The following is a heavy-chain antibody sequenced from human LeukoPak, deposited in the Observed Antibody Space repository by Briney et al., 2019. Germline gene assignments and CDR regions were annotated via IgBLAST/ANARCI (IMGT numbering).Heavy chain of an antibody. V-gene: IGHV3-23*01. J-gene: IGHJ4*02. CDR2: ISGSGGST. D-gene: IGHD3-10*01. CDR3: ARYFYGSGSYFDY. Sequence: GGSLRLSCAASGFTFSSYAMSWVRQAPGKGLEWVSAISGSGGSTYYADSVKGRFTISRDNSKNTLYLQVNSLGAEDTAVYYCARYFYGSGSYFDYWGQGTLVTVSS. CDR1: GFTFSSYA.